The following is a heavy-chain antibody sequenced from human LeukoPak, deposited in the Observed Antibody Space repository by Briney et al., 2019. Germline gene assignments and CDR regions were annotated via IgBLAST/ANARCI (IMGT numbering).Heavy chain of an antibody. CDR3: AKGGIHRGYYYYYMDV. D-gene: IGHD6-13*01. CDR2: INWSGDRI. CDR1: GFTFDDYA. Sequence: GGSLRLSCAASGFTFDDYAMHWVRQAPGKGLEWVSGINWSGDRIGYADSVKGRFTISRDNAKKSLYLQMNSLRAEDTALYYCAKGGIHRGYYYYYMDVWGKGTTVTVSS. J-gene: IGHJ6*03. V-gene: IGHV3-9*01.